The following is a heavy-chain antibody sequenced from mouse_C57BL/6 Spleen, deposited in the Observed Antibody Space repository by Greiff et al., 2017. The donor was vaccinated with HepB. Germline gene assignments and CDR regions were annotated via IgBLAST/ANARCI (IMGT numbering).Heavy chain of an antibody. CDR3: ARGTTVVEWDAMDY. J-gene: IGHJ4*01. D-gene: IGHD1-1*01. CDR1: GYAFSSSW. V-gene: IGHV1-82*01. CDR2: IYPGDGDT. Sequence: QVQLQQPGAELVKPGASVKISCKASGYAFSSSWMNWVKQRPGKGLEWIGRIYPGDGDTNYNGKFKGKATLTADKSSSTAYMQLSSLTSEDSAVYFCARGTTVVEWDAMDYWGQGTSVTVSS.